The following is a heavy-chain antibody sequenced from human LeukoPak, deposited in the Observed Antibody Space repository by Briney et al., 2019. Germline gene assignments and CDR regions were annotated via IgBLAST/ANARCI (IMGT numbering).Heavy chain of an antibody. V-gene: IGHV3-20*04. J-gene: IGHJ4*02. D-gene: IGHD5-12*01. Sequence: GGSLRLSCAASGFTFDDYGMSWVRQAPGKGLEWVSGINWNGGSTGYADSVKGRFTISGDNSKSTLYLQMNSLRAEDTAVYYCATGGGYSGYDLVRWGQGTLVTVSS. CDR2: INWNGGST. CDR1: GFTFDDYG. CDR3: ATGGGYSGYDLVR.